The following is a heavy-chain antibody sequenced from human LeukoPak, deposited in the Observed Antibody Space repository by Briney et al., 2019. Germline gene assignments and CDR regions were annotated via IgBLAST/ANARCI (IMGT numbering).Heavy chain of an antibody. CDR2: IYHSGST. V-gene: IGHV4-38-2*02. D-gene: IGHD6-13*01. CDR3: ARDPQIAAAGTNWFDP. J-gene: IGHJ5*02. CDR1: GYSISSGYY. Sequence: PSETLSLTCTVSGYSISSGYYWGWIRQPPGKGLEWIGSIYHSGSTYYNPSLKSRVTISVDTSKNQFSLKLSSVTAADTAVYYCARDPQIAAAGTNWFDPWGQGTLVTVSS.